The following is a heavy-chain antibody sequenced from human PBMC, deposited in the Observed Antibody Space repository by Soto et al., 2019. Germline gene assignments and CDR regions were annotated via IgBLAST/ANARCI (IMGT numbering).Heavy chain of an antibody. CDR2: ISSNGGST. Sequence: EVQLVESGGGLVQPGGSLRLSCSASGFTFSSYAMHWVRQAPGKGLEYVSAISSNGGSTYYADSVKGRFTISRDNSKNTLYLQMSRLRAEDTVVYYCVKERYTAMNNCFVPWGQGTLVTVSS. D-gene: IGHD5-18*01. V-gene: IGHV3-64D*06. CDR1: GFTFSSYA. CDR3: VKERYTAMNNCFVP. J-gene: IGHJ5*02.